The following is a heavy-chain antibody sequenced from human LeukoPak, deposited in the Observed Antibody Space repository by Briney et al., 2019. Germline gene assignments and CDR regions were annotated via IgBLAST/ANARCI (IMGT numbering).Heavy chain of an antibody. CDR2: ISSSGSTI. V-gene: IGHV3-48*03. Sequence: QPGGSLRLSCAASGFSISRYEMNWVRQAPGKGLDWVSHISSSGSTIWYADSVKGRFTISRDNAKNSLYLQMNSLRAEDTAVYYCARVELAPYYYYMDVWGKGTTVTVSS. J-gene: IGHJ6*03. D-gene: IGHD1-7*01. CDR3: ARVELAPYYYYMDV. CDR1: GFSISRYE.